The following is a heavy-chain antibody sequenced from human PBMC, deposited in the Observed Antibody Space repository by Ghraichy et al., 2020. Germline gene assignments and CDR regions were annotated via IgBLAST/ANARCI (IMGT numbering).Heavy chain of an antibody. CDR2: IYYTGNT. Sequence: GSLRLSCTVSGGSITSSYWSWIRQPPGKGLEWIGMIYYTGNTNYNPSLKSRVAISADTSKNRFFLQLTSVTAADTAVYFCARGKTGGSLYGNYFDFWGPGTLVTVS. CDR1: GGSITSSY. CDR3: ARGKTGGSLYGNYFDF. J-gene: IGHJ4*02. V-gene: IGHV4-59*08. D-gene: IGHD2-15*01.